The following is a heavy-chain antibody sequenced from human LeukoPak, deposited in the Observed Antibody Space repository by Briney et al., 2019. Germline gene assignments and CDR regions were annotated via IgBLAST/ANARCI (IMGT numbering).Heavy chain of an antibody. CDR3: ARGGGYCSSTSCFNYYYYGMDV. J-gene: IGHJ6*02. CDR2: INPNSGGT. CDR1: GYTFTGYY. V-gene: IGHV1-2*02. D-gene: IGHD2-2*01. Sequence: GASVKVSCKASGYTFTGYYMHWVRQAPGQGLEWMGWINPNSGGTNYAQKFQGRVTMTRDTSISTAYMELSSLRSEDTAVYYCARGGGYCSSTSCFNYYYYGMDVWGQGTTVTVSS.